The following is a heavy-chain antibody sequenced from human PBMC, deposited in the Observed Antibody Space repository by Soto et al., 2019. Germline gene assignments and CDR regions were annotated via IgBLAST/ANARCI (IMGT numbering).Heavy chain of an antibody. CDR3: AREGTIFGVAPIPH. CDR1: GGSFSGYY. J-gene: IGHJ4*02. CDR2: IYYSGST. Sequence: SETLSLTCAVYGGSFSGYYWSWIRQPPGKGLEWIGYIYYSGSTYYNPSLKSRVTISVDTSKNQFSLKLSSVTAADTAVYYCAREGTIFGVAPIPHWGQGTLVTVSS. D-gene: IGHD3-3*01. V-gene: IGHV4-30-4*08.